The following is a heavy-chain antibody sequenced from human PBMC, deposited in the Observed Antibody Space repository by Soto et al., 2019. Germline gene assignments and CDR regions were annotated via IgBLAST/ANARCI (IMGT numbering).Heavy chain of an antibody. CDR2: INPNSGGT. CDR1: GYTFTSYG. J-gene: IGHJ4*02. Sequence: ASVKVSCKASGYTFTSYGISWVRQAPGQGLEWMGWINPNSGGTNYAQKFQGRVTMTRDTSISTAYMELSRLRSDDTAVYYCARGSIAAAGNFDYWGQGTLVTVSS. V-gene: IGHV1-2*02. D-gene: IGHD6-13*01. CDR3: ARGSIAAAGNFDY.